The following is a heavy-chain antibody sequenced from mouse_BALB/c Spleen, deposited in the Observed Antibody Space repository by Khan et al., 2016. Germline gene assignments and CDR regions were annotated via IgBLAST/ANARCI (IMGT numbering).Heavy chain of an antibody. Sequence: QVQLKESGAELVRPGTSVKVSCKASGYAFTNCLIEWVKQRPGQGLEWIGVINPGSGGTNYNERFKGKATLTADNSSSTAYMQLNSLTSDDSAVYFCASQYGSSYVGFAYWGQGTLVTVSA. CDR2: INPGSGGT. CDR3: ASQYGSSYVGFAY. D-gene: IGHD1-1*01. J-gene: IGHJ3*01. V-gene: IGHV1-54*01. CDR1: GYAFTNCL.